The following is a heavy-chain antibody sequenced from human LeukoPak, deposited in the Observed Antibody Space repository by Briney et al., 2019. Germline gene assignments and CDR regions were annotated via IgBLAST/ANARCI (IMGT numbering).Heavy chain of an antibody. CDR1: GYTFTSYD. D-gene: IGHD6-13*01. Sequence: EASVKVSCKASGYTFTSYDINWVRQATGQGLEWMGWMNPNSGNTGYAQKFQGRVTMTRNTSISTAYMEQSSLRSEDTAVYYCAVYSSSSTCFDPWGQGTLVTVSS. J-gene: IGHJ5*02. CDR3: AVYSSSSTCFDP. V-gene: IGHV1-8*01. CDR2: MNPNSGNT.